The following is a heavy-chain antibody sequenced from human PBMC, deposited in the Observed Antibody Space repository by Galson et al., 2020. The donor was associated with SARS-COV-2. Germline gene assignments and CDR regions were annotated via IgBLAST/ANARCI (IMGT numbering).Heavy chain of an antibody. Sequence: ASVKVSCKASGYTFTSYGISWVRQAPGQGLEWMGWISAYNGNTNYAQKLQGRVTMTTDTSTSTAYMELRSLRSDDTAVYYCARGPRITIFGVVIKGLGFDYWGQGTLVTVSS. J-gene: IGHJ4*02. D-gene: IGHD3-3*01. CDR1: GYTFTSYG. V-gene: IGHV1-18*01. CDR3: ARGPRITIFGVVIKGLGFDY. CDR2: ISAYNGNT.